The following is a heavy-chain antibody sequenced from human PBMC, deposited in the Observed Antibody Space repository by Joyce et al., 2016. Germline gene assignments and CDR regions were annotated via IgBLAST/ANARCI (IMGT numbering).Heavy chain of an antibody. CDR3: ARHVTDWFDP. D-gene: IGHD3-10*02. CDR1: GYSFTSHW. J-gene: IGHJ5*02. CDR2: TKPRDSYT. V-gene: IGHV5-10-1*03. Sequence: EVQLVQSGAEVKKPGESLRMSRKGSGYSFTSHWISWVRQMPGKGLAWMGRTKPRDSYTYYSPSFEGNVTISVDKTISAAYLQWSSLSASDTAIYYCARHVTDWFDPWGQGTLVTVSS.